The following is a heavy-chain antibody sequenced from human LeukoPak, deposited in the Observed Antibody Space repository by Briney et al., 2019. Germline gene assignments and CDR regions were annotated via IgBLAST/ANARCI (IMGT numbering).Heavy chain of an antibody. V-gene: IGHV3-23*01. J-gene: IGHJ4*02. CDR1: GFTVSSNY. CDR2: ISGSGGST. CDR3: AKVAHYDSSGYPFDY. Sequence: PGGSLRLSCAASGFTVSSNYMSWVRQAPGKGLEWVSAISGSGGSTYYADSVKGRFTVSRDNSKNTLYLQMNSLRAEDTAVYYCAKVAHYDSSGYPFDYWGQGTLVTVSS. D-gene: IGHD3-22*01.